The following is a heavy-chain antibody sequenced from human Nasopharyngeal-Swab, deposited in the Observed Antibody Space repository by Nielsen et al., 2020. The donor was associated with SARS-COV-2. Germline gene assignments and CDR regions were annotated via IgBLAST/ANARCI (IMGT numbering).Heavy chain of an antibody. D-gene: IGHD3-10*01. V-gene: IGHV3-23*01. J-gene: IGHJ4*02. CDR2: ISGSGGST. CDR3: AKESRRLLWFGEARGY. Sequence: GESVKISCAASGFTFSSYAMSWVRQAPGKGLEWVSAISGSGGSTYYADSVKGLFTISRDNSKNTLYLQMNSLRAEDTAVYYCAKESRRLLWFGEARGYWGQGTLVTVSS. CDR1: GFTFSSYA.